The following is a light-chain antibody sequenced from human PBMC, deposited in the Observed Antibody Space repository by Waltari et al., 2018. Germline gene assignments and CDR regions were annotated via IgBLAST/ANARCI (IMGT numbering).Light chain of an antibody. CDR3: QQSYSSPQIT. CDR1: QSIRSY. J-gene: IGKJ5*01. V-gene: IGKV1-39*01. CDR2: AAS. Sequence: DIQMTQSPSSLSASVGDRVTITCQASQSIRSYVNWDQQKPGKAPKVLIYAASTLESGVPSRFSGSGSGTDFTLTISSLQPEDFATYYCQQSYSSPQITFGQGTRLEIK.